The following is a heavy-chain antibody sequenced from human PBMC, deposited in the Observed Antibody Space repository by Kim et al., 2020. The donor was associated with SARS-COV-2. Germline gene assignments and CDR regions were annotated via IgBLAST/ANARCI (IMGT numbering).Heavy chain of an antibody. CDR2: INHSGST. V-gene: IGHV4-34*01. Sequence: SETLSLTCAVYGGSFSGYYWSWIRQPPGKGLEWIGEINHSGSTNYNPSLKSRVTISVDTSKNQFSLKLSSVTAADTAVYYCARSRRWFGELLYQPGDPIAYYYYYGMDVWGQGTTVTVSS. D-gene: IGHD3-10*01. J-gene: IGHJ6*02. CDR3: ARSRRWFGELLYQPGDPIAYYYYYGMDV. CDR1: GGSFSGYY.